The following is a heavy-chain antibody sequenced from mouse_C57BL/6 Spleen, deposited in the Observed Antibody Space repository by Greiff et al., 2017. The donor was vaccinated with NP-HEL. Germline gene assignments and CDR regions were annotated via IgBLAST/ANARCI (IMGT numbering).Heavy chain of an antibody. Sequence: EVQLQQSGPELVKPGASVKISCKASGYTFTDYYMNWVKQSHGKSLEWIGDINPNNGGTSYNQKFKGKATLTVDKSSSTAYMELRSLTSEDSAVYYCARGDYGPFDVWGTGTTVTVSS. J-gene: IGHJ1*03. CDR3: ARGDYGPFDV. CDR2: INPNNGGT. V-gene: IGHV1-26*01. D-gene: IGHD2-4*01. CDR1: GYTFTDYY.